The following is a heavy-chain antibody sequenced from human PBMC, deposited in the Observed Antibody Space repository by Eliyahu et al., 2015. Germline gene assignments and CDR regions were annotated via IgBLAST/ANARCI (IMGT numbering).Heavy chain of an antibody. V-gene: IGHV4-39*01. CDR1: XGSIXSSXYY. Sequence: QLQLQESGPGLVKPSETLSLTCTVXXGSIXSSXYYWGWIRQPPGKGLEWIGSIYYSGSTYYNPSLKSRVTISVDTSKNQFSLKLSSVTAADTAVYYCARRRGYSGYEMDVWGKGTTVTVSS. CDR2: IYYSGST. CDR3: ARRRGYSGYEMDV. J-gene: IGHJ6*04. D-gene: IGHD5-12*01.